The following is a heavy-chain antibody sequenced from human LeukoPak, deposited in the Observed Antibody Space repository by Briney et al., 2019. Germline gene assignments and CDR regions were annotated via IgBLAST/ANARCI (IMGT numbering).Heavy chain of an antibody. Sequence: GGSLRLSCAASGFTFSRYGMHWVRQAPGKGLEWVAFIRYDGSDKYYGDSVKGRFTISRDNSKNTVYLQMNSLRAEDTAVYYCAKDASGSGSYHYYYYMDVWGKGTTVTISS. CDR3: AKDASGSGSYHYYYYMDV. CDR1: GFTFSRYG. D-gene: IGHD3-10*01. J-gene: IGHJ6*03. CDR2: IRYDGSDK. V-gene: IGHV3-30*02.